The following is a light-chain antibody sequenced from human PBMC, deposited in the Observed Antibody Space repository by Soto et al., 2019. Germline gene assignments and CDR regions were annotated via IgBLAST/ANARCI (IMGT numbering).Light chain of an antibody. CDR3: AAWDDSLNGWV. Sequence: QSVLTQPASVSGSPGQSITISCTGTISDVGGYNYVSWYQQHPGKAPKLLIYSNNQRPSGVPDRFSGSKSGTSASLAISGLQSEDEADYYCAAWDDSLNGWVFGGGTKLTVL. CDR1: ISDVGGYNY. J-gene: IGLJ3*02. CDR2: SNN. V-gene: IGLV1-44*01.